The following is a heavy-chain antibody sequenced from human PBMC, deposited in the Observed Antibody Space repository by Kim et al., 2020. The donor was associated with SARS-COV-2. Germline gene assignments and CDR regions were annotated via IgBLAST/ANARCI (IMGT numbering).Heavy chain of an antibody. V-gene: IGHV3-23*01. CDR3: AKALSGSPDY. J-gene: IGHJ4*02. CDR2: ISGSGSIT. CDR1: GFTFSTYA. D-gene: IGHD2-15*01. Sequence: GGSLRLSCAVSGFTFSTYAMNWVRQAPGKGLEYVSGISGSGSITSYADSVKGRFTISRDNSKNTLHLQMNSLRVDDTAVYYCAKALSGSPDYWGQGTLGT.